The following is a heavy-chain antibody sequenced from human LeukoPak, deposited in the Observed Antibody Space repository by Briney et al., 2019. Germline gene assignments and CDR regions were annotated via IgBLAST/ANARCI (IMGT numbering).Heavy chain of an antibody. J-gene: IGHJ4*02. CDR2: INHSGST. D-gene: IGHD3-22*01. CDR3: ARHYYDSSGYYSEKGGCDY. Sequence: SETLSLTCAVYGGSFSGYYWSWIRQPPGKGLEWIGEINHSGSTNYNPSLKSRVTISVDTSKNQFSLKLSSVTAADTAVYYCARHYYDSSGYYSEKGGCDYWGQGTLVTVSS. CDR1: GGSFSGYY. V-gene: IGHV4-34*01.